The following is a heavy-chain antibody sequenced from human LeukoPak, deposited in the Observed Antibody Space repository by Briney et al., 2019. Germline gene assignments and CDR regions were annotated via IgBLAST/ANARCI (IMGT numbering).Heavy chain of an antibody. D-gene: IGHD3-22*01. CDR2: ISGSGGST. J-gene: IGHJ4*02. Sequence: GGSLRLSCAASGFTFSSYAMSWVRQAPGKGLEWVSAISGSGGSTYYADSVKGRFTVSRDNSKNTLYLQMNSLRAEDTAVYYCAKDPSPIYYYESSGPYYFDYWGQGTLVTVSS. CDR3: AKDPSPIYYYESSGPYYFDY. V-gene: IGHV3-23*01. CDR1: GFTFSSYA.